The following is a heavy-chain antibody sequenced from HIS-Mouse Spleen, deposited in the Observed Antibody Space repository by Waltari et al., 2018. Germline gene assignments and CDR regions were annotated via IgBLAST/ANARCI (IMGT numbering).Heavy chain of an antibody. CDR3: AKKPPPLPVRDAFDI. V-gene: IGHV3-30*18. CDR1: GFTFSSYG. D-gene: IGHD3-10*01. J-gene: IGHJ3*02. CDR2: ISNDGSNK. Sequence: QVQLVESGGGVVQPGRSLRLSCAASGFTFSSYGMHWVRQAPAKGLEWVAVISNDGSNKTYADSVKGRFTISRDNSKNTLYLQMNSLRAEDTAVYYCAKKPPPLPVRDAFDIWGQGTMVTVSS.